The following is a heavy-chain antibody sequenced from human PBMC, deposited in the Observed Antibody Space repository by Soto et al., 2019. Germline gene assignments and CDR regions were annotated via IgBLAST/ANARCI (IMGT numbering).Heavy chain of an antibody. Sequence: QVQLVQSGAEVKKPGASVKVSCKASGYTFTSYGITWVRQAPGQGLEWMGWITAYNNINYAQRLQGRVTMTTDTSTSTAYMELRNLRADDTAVYYCARGSYCTGGTCYAGSVGYWGQGTLVTVSS. CDR2: ITAYNNI. D-gene: IGHD2-15*01. J-gene: IGHJ4*02. CDR1: GYTFTSYG. V-gene: IGHV1-18*01. CDR3: ARGSYCTGGTCYAGSVGY.